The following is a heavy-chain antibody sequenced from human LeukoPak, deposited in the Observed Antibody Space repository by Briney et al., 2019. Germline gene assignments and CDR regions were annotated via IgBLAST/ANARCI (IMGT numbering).Heavy chain of an antibody. CDR3: VHSVTTFGVYIRDWFDP. CDR1: GFSLTTNGEG. V-gene: IGHV2-5*02. D-gene: IGHD3-3*01. CDR2: LYWDDDN. J-gene: IGHJ5*02. Sequence: SGPTLFHPPPPLTLTSSFTGFSLTTNGEGVGWVRQPPGKAMEWLALLYWDDDNRYKPSLENRLTVTKDTFRNQVVLTMSNMDPSDNGTYKCVHSVTTFGVYIRDWFDPWGPGTLVTVSS.